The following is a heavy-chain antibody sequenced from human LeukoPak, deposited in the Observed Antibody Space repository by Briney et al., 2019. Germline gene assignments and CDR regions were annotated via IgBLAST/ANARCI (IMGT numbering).Heavy chain of an antibody. CDR1: GFTFSSYG. Sequence: PGGSLRLSCAASGFTFSSYGMHWVRQAPGKGLEWVAVIWYDGSNKYYADSVKGRFTISRDNSKNTLYLQMNSLRAEDTAVYYCASLQSYYYDSSGGVDYWGQGTLVTVSS. CDR2: IWYDGSNK. CDR3: ASLQSYYYDSSGGVDY. V-gene: IGHV3-33*01. J-gene: IGHJ4*02. D-gene: IGHD3-22*01.